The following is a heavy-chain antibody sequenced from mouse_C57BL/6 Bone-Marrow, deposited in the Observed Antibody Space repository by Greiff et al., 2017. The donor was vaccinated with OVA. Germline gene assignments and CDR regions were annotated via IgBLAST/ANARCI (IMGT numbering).Heavy chain of an antibody. J-gene: IGHJ2*01. CDR3: ATLDYDYDLDYFDY. Sequence: DVQLQESGPGLVKPSQSLSLTCSVTGYSITSGYYWNWIRQFPGNKLEWMGYISYDGSNNYNPSLKNRISITRDTSKNQFFLKLNSVTTEDTATYYCATLDYDYDLDYFDYWGQGTTLTVSS. D-gene: IGHD2-4*01. V-gene: IGHV3-6*01. CDR2: ISYDGSN. CDR1: GYSITSGYY.